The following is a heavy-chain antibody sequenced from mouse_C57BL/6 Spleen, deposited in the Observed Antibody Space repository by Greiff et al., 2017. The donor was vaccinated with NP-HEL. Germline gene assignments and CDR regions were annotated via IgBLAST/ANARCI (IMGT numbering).Heavy chain of an antibody. J-gene: IGHJ2*01. V-gene: IGHV5-17*01. Sequence: EVKLMESGGGLVKPGGSLKLSCAASGFTFSDYGMHWVRQAPEKGLEWVAYISSGSSTIYYADKVKGRFTITSDNAKNTLFMQMTRLRSEDTAMYYGARGSICCDYGFHFDYWGQGTTLTVSS. CDR3: ARGSICCDYGFHFDY. CDR1: GFTFSDYG. CDR2: ISSGSSTI. D-gene: IGHD2-4*01.